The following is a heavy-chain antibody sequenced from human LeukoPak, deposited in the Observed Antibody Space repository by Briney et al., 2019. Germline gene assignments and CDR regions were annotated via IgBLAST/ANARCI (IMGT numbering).Heavy chain of an antibody. D-gene: IGHD5-24*01. V-gene: IGHV3-23*01. J-gene: IGHJ6*02. Sequence: GGSLRLSCAASGFTFSSHAMSWVRQAPGRGLEWVSAISGSGDATFYVDSMKGRFTISRDNSKYTLYLQMNSLRAEDTAVYYCAKDLGDGYNYAFSGMDVWGQGTTVTVSS. CDR1: GFTFSSHA. CDR2: ISGSGDAT. CDR3: AKDLGDGYNYAFSGMDV.